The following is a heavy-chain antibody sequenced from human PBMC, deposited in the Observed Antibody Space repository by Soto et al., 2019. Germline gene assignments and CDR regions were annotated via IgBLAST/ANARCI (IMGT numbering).Heavy chain of an antibody. CDR3: AREWISSWYFPFDY. Sequence: PGGSLRLSCAASGFTFSSYSMNWVRQAPGKGLEWVSSISSSSSYIYYADSVKGRFTISRDNAKNSLYLQMNSLRAEDTAVYYCAREWISSWYFPFDYCGQGPLVTVS. V-gene: IGHV3-21*01. J-gene: IGHJ4*02. D-gene: IGHD6-13*01. CDR2: ISSSSSYI. CDR1: GFTFSSYS.